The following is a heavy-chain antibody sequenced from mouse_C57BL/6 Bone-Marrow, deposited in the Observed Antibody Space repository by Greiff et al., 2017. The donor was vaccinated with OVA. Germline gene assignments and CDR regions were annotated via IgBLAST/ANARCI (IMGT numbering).Heavy chain of an antibody. CDR3: ARGYYAMDY. Sequence: EVKLVESGGGLVKPGGSLKLAGAAGGGRGREEGKTWVRQAPEKGLDWVAYISSGSGTIYYADTVKGRFTISRDNAKNTLFLQMTSLRSERTARYGGARGYYAMDYWGQGTSGTVSS. CDR1: GGRGREEG. CDR2: ISSGSGTI. V-gene: IGHV5-17*01. J-gene: IGHJ4*01.